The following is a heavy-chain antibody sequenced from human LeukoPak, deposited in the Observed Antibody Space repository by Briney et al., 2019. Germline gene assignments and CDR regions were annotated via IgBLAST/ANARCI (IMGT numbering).Heavy chain of an antibody. V-gene: IGHV4-59*01. Sequence: SETLSLTCTVSGGSISSYYWSWIRQPPGKGLEWIGYIYYSGSTTYNPSLKSRVTISVDTSKNQFSLKLSSVTAADTAVYYCARLTRPVQWLDHWGQGTLVTVSS. J-gene: IGHJ4*02. CDR3: ARLTRPVQWLDH. CDR1: GGSISSYY. D-gene: IGHD6-19*01. CDR2: IYYSGST.